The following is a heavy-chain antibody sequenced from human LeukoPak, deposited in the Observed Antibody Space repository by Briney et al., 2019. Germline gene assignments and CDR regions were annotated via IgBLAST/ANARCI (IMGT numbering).Heavy chain of an antibody. CDR3: AREVVVPAARNYYFDY. CDR2: IYYSGST. D-gene: IGHD2-2*01. CDR1: GGSISSYY. Sequence: TSETLSLTCTVSGGSISSYYWSWLRQPPGKGLEWIGYIYYSGSTNYNPSLKSRVTISVDTSKNQFSLKLSSVTAADTAVYYCAREVVVPAARNYYFDYWGQGTLVTVSS. V-gene: IGHV4-59*01. J-gene: IGHJ4*02.